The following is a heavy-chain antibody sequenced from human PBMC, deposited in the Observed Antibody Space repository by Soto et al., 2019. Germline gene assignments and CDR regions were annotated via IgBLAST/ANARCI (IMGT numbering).Heavy chain of an antibody. CDR3: ARGYDIWSGSNYFDY. CDR2: ISSSSSTI. D-gene: IGHD3-3*01. V-gene: IGHV3-48*01. CDR1: GFTFSSYS. Sequence: GGSLRLSCAASGFTFSSYSMNWVRQAPGKGLEWVSYISSSSSTIYYADSVKGRFTISRDNAKNSLYLQMNSLRAEDTAVYYCARGYDIWSGSNYFDYWGQGTLVTVSS. J-gene: IGHJ4*02.